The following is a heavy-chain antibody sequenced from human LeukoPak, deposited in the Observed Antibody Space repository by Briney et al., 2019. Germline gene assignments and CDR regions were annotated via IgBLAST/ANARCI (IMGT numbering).Heavy chain of an antibody. V-gene: IGHV4-31*03. CDR1: GDSISSATYY. J-gene: IGHJ4*02. CDR2: IYNSGRST. D-gene: IGHD2-21*01. CDR3: ARERFLRYDY. Sequence: PSETLSLTCTVSGDSISSATYYWSWIRQRPGKGLEFIGYIYNSGRSTYYNPSLKRRPFISIDTSKNQFSLKLNSVTAADTAVYYCARERFLRYDYWGQGTLVTVSS.